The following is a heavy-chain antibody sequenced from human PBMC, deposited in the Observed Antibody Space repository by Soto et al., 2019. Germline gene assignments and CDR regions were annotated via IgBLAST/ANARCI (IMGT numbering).Heavy chain of an antibody. V-gene: IGHV3-7*03. CDR2: IKQDGSEE. D-gene: IGHD5-12*01. CDR1: GFSFNTYW. J-gene: IGHJ4*02. Sequence: VGSLRLSCAASGFSFNTYWMTWVRQAPGRGLEWVANIKQDGSEEYSVDSVKGRFTVSRDNAKNSVYLQMNSLSAEDTAVYYCARHRDYDLDYWGQGTLVTVSS. CDR3: ARHRDYDLDY.